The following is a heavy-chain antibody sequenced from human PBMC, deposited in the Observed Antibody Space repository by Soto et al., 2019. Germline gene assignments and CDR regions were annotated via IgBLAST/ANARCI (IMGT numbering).Heavy chain of an antibody. V-gene: IGHV4-59*01. CDR3: ARLKITGSGYVYFDY. CDR1: GGSISSYY. J-gene: IGHJ4*02. Sequence: SETLSLTCTVSGGSISSYYWSWIRQPPGKGLEWIGYMYYTGSTNYNPSLKSRLTISVDTSNNQFSLKLRSVTAADTAVYYCARLKITGSGYVYFDYWGQGTLVTVSS. D-gene: IGHD5-12*01. CDR2: MYYTGST.